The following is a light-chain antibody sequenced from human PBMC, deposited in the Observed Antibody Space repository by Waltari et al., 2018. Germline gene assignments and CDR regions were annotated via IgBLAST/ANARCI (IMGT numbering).Light chain of an antibody. Sequence: DIQMTQSPSSLSASVGDRVTITCRASQSITRYLNWYQQKPGKAPKLLIYTTSTLQSDIPSRFSGSGSGTDFTLTISSLQPEDFATYYCQQSYSTPGFGPGTKVDIK. V-gene: IGKV1-39*01. CDR1: QSITRY. J-gene: IGKJ3*01. CDR3: QQSYSTPG. CDR2: TTS.